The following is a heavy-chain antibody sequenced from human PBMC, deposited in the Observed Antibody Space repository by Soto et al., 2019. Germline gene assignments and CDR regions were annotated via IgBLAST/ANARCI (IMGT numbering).Heavy chain of an antibody. D-gene: IGHD6-6*01. V-gene: IGHV3-30*18. CDR2: ISYDGSNK. Sequence: GGSLRLSCAASGFTCSSYGMHWVRQAPGKGLEWVAIISYDGSNKYYADSVKGRFTISRDNSKNTLYLQMNSLRAEDTAVYYCAKDLPYSSSAFYFYYGMDVWGQGTTVTVSS. CDR1: GFTCSSYG. CDR3: AKDLPYSSSAFYFYYGMDV. J-gene: IGHJ6*02.